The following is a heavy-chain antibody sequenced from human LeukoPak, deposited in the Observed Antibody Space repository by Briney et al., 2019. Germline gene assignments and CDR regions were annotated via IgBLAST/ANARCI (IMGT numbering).Heavy chain of an antibody. Sequence: PGESLKISCKGSGYSFTGYWIGWVRQMPGKGLEWMGIIYPGDSDTRYSPSFQGQVTISADKSISTAYLQWSSLKASDTAMHYCARWEVPAAKAYFDYWGQGTLVTVSS. D-gene: IGHD2-2*01. CDR1: GYSFTGYW. CDR2: IYPGDSDT. V-gene: IGHV5-51*01. J-gene: IGHJ4*02. CDR3: ARWEVPAAKAYFDY.